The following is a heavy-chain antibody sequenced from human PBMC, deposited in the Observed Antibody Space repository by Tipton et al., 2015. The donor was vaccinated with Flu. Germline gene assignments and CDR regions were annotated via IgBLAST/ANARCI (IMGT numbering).Heavy chain of an antibody. D-gene: IGHD3-10*02. J-gene: IGHJ4*02. CDR3: ARHTGDSVRGVIDY. CDR2: IYHSGTT. V-gene: IGHV4-38-2*01. CDR1: GYSIRIAYY. Sequence: TLSLTCSVSGYSIRIAYYWGWVRRPPGKGLEWIVSIYHSGTTYYNPSLKSRLTISVDTSKNQFSLRLSSVTAADTAVYYCARHTGDSVRGVIDYWGQGTLVTVSS.